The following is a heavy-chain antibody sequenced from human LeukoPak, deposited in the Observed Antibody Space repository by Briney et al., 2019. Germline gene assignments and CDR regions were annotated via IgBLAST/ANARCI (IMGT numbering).Heavy chain of an antibody. Sequence: GGSLRLSCAASGFTVSSNYMSWVRQAPGKGLEWVSVIYSGGSTYYADSVKGRFTIPRDNSKNTLYLQMNSLRAEDTAVYYCARLRSPGYYFDYWGQGTLVTVSS. J-gene: IGHJ4*02. V-gene: IGHV3-53*01. CDR1: GFTVSSNY. CDR3: ARLRSPGYYFDY. CDR2: IYSGGST.